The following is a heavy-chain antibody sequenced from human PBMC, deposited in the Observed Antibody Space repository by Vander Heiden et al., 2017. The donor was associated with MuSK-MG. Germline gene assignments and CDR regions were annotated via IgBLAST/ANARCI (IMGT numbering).Heavy chain of an antibody. CDR3: AIDVAYYYDSRGYFDY. Sequence: EVQLVESGGGLVKPGGSLRLSCAASGFTFSSYSMNWVRQAPGKGLEWVSSISSSSSYIYYADSVKGRFTISRDNAKNSRDLKMNSMRAEETAVYYCAIDVAYYYDSRGYFDYWGQGTMVTVSS. V-gene: IGHV3-21*03. D-gene: IGHD3-22*01. J-gene: IGHJ4*02. CDR1: GFTFSSYS. CDR2: ISSSSSYI.